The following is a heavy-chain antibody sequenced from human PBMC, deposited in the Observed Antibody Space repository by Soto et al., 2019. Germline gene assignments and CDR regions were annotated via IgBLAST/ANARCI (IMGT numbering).Heavy chain of an antibody. V-gene: IGHV1-18*01. CDR2: ISDYRANT. J-gene: IGHJ4*02. CDR3: ARDPPPPDF. Sequence: QVQLVQSGAEVKKPGASVKVSCKASGYTFASYAISWMRQAPGQGLQWKGWISDYRANTTSPQKAQTRVTMTTAPATSTAYTEPRRVRSDDTTVYYCARDPPPPDFWGQGTLVTVSS. CDR1: GYTFASYA.